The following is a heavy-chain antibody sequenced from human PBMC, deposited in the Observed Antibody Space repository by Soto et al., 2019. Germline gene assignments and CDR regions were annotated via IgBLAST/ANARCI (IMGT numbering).Heavy chain of an antibody. J-gene: IGHJ5*02. V-gene: IGHV4-34*01. CDR2: INHSGST. D-gene: IGHD2-2*02. Sequence: SETLSLTCAVYGGSFSCYYWIWIRQPPGKGLEWIGEINHSGSTNYNPSLKSRVTISVDTSKNQFSLKLSSVTAADTAVYYCASAGYCSSTSCYKGSWFDPWGQGTLVTVSS. CDR3: ASAGYCSSTSCYKGSWFDP. CDR1: GGSFSCYY.